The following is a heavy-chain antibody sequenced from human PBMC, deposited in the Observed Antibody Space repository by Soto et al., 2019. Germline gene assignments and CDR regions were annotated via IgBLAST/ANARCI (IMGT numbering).Heavy chain of an antibody. D-gene: IGHD6-13*01. V-gene: IGHV4-34*01. Sequence: PSETLSLTCAVYGGSFSGYYWSWIRQPPGKGLEWIGEINHSGSTNYNPSLKSRVTISVDTSKNQFSLKLSSVTAADTAVYYCARTYSSSWYGGWFDPWGQGTLVTVS. J-gene: IGHJ5*02. CDR3: ARTYSSSWYGGWFDP. CDR1: GGSFSGYY. CDR2: INHSGST.